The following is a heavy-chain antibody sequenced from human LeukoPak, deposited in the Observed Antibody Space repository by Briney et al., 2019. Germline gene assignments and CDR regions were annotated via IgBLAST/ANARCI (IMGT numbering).Heavy chain of an antibody. Sequence: ASVKVSCKASGYTFTSYGISWVRQAPGQGLEWMGWISAYNGNTNYAQKLQGRVTMTTDTSTRTANMELRSLRSDDTAVYYCARVYCSSTSCYTFRGAVDYWGQGTLVTVSS. V-gene: IGHV1-18*01. CDR3: ARVYCSSTSCYTFRGAVDY. CDR1: GYTFTSYG. CDR2: ISAYNGNT. D-gene: IGHD2-2*02. J-gene: IGHJ4*02.